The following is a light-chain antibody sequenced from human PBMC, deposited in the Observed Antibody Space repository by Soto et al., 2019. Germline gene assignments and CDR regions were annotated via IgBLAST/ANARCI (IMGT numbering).Light chain of an antibody. CDR3: HQYNNWPLT. CDR1: QTVSSN. V-gene: IGKV3-15*01. Sequence: EIVMTQSPATLSVSPGERATLSCRASQTVSSNLAWYQQKPGQAPRLLIYGASTRATGLPARFSGSGSGTEFTLTISSLQSEDFAVYYCHQYNNWPLTFGQGTKV. J-gene: IGKJ1*01. CDR2: GAS.